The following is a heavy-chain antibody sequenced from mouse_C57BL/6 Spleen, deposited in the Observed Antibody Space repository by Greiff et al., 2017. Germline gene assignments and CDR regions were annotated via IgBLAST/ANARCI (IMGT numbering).Heavy chain of an antibody. CDR1: GYTFTSYW. J-gene: IGHJ2*01. D-gene: IGHD3-1*01. CDR2: IDPSDSYT. Sequence: QVQLKQPGAELVKPGASVKLSCKASGYTFTSYWMQWVKQRPGQGLEWIGEIDPSDSYTNYNQKFKGKATLTVDTSSSTAYMQLSSLTSEDSAVYYCARSGLEYYFDYWGQGTTLTVSS. CDR3: ARSGLEYYFDY. V-gene: IGHV1-50*01.